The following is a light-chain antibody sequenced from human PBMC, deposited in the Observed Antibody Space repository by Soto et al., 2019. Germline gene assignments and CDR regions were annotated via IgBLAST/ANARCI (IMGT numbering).Light chain of an antibody. CDR3: AAWDDSLNGRV. CDR2: SNN. Sequence: LTQPPSASGTPGQRVTISCSGSSSNIGSNTVNWYQQLPGTAPKLLIYSNNQRPSGVPDRFSGSKSGTSASLAISGLQSEDEADYYCAAWDDSLNGRVFGTGNKVTVL. CDR1: SSNIGSNT. V-gene: IGLV1-44*01. J-gene: IGLJ1*01.